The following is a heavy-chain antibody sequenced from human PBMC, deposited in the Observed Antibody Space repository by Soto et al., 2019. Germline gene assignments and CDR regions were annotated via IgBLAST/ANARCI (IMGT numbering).Heavy chain of an antibody. V-gene: IGHV3-23*01. CDR3: AKDLHPAVVTGLSVY. D-gene: IGHD2-21*02. CDR1: GFTFSSYA. Sequence: GSLSLSCATSGFTFSSYAMSWVRQAPGKGLEWVSAISGSGGSTYYADSVKGRFTISRDNSKNTLYPQMNSLRAEDTAVYYCAKDLHPAVVTGLSVYWGQGTLVTVSS. CDR2: ISGSGGST. J-gene: IGHJ4*02.